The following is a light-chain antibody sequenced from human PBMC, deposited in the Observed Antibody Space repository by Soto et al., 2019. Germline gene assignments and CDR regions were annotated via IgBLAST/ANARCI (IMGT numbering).Light chain of an antibody. J-gene: IGKJ1*01. CDR3: QQSYSTLWT. CDR1: QSIATY. V-gene: IGKV1-39*01. Sequence: DLQMTQPPSSLSAYVGDRVTITCRATQSIATYLNWYQQKPGRAPKLLISAVSTLHSGVPSRFSGSGSGTDFTLTISSLQPEDFATYYCQQSYSTLWTFGQGTRVEIK. CDR2: AVS.